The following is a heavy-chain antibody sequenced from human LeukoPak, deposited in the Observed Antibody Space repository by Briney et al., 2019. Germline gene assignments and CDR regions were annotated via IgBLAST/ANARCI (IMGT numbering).Heavy chain of an antibody. CDR2: IYYSGST. D-gene: IGHD4-17*01. CDR3: ARGRGDHGLNYFDY. V-gene: IGHV4-39*01. CDR1: GDSISSSSYY. J-gene: IGHJ4*02. Sequence: SETLSLTCTVSGDSISSSSYYWGWIRQPPGKGLEWIGSIYYSGSTYYNPSLKSRVTMSVDTSKNQFSLELSSVTAADTAVYYCARGRGDHGLNYFDYWGQGTLVTVSS.